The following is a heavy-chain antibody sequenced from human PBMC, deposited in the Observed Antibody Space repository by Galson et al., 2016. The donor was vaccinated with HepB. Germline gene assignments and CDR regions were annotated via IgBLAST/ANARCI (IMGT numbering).Heavy chain of an antibody. Sequence: SLRLSCAASGFTFSDYYMSWIRQAPGKGLEWVSYISSNYNYTNYADSVKGRFTISRDNAKNSLYLQMNSLRAEDTAVYYRARRNWNDAFDIWGQGTMVSVSS. CDR3: ARRNWNDAFDI. CDR1: GFTFSDYY. V-gene: IGHV3-11*06. J-gene: IGHJ3*02. D-gene: IGHD1-1*01. CDR2: ISSNYNYT.